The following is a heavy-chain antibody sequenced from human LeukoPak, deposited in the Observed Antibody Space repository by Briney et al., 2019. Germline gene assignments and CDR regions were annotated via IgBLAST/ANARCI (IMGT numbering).Heavy chain of an antibody. CDR3: ARDLGQYYDTSDNWFDP. V-gene: IGHV3-30*03. D-gene: IGHD3-22*01. Sequence: GRSLRLSCAASGFTFSNYVIHWVRQAPGKGLEWVAVISYDGTNKYYADSVKGRFTISRDNAKNTLNLQMNSLRAEDTAVYYCARDLGQYYDTSDNWFDPWGQGTLVTVSS. CDR2: ISYDGTNK. CDR1: GFTFSNYV. J-gene: IGHJ5*02.